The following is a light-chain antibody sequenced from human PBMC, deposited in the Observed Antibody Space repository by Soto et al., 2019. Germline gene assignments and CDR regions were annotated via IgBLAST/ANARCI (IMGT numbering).Light chain of an antibody. CDR2: EVS. J-gene: IGLJ2*01. Sequence: QSVLPQPASLSGSPGQSITISCTGTSSDVGSYNLVSWYQQHPGQAPKLMIYEVSKRPSGVSNRFSGSKSGNTASLTISGLQAEDEADYYCCSYAGSSTVVFGGGTKLTVL. V-gene: IGLV2-23*02. CDR3: CSYAGSSTVV. CDR1: SSDVGSYNL.